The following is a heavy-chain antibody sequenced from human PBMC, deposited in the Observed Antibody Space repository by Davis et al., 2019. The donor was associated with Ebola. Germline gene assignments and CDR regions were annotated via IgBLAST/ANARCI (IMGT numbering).Heavy chain of an antibody. Sequence: ASVKVSCKASGYTFTGYYMHWVRQAPGQGLEWMGWINPNTGGTNYAQEFQGRVTMTRDTSISTAYMELSSLRSDDTAVYYCARGFLALPGLPNYWGQGTLVTVSS. D-gene: IGHD1-14*01. V-gene: IGHV1-2*02. J-gene: IGHJ4*02. CDR1: GYTFTGYY. CDR3: ARGFLALPGLPNY. CDR2: INPNTGGT.